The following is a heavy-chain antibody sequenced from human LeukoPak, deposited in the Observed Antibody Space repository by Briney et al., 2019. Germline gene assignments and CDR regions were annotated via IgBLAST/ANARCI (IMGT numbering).Heavy chain of an antibody. CDR1: GGSVSNYY. CDR3: ARGPLPDFDY. J-gene: IGHJ4*02. Sequence: SETLSLTCTVSGGSVSNYYWSWVRQPAGKGLEWIGRIYTSGSTDYNPSLKSRVTTSVDTSKNHFSLRLTSVTAADTAVYYCARGPLPDFDYWGQGTLVTVSS. V-gene: IGHV4-4*07. CDR2: IYTSGST.